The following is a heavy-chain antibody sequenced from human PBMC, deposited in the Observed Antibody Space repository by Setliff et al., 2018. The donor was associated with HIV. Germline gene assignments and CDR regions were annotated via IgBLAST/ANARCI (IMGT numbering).Heavy chain of an antibody. CDR2: ISGYNGNT. V-gene: IGHV1-18*04. CDR1: GYTFINFG. Sequence: GASVKVSCKASGYTFINFGITWVRQAPGQGLEWVGYISGYNGNTKYAQNVQGRVTMTTDTSTSTAYMELRSLRYDDTAVYYCASDPRSGYDSDTAMVTVYYYYMDVWGKGTTVTVSS. CDR3: ASDPRSGYDSDTAMVTVYYYYMDV. D-gene: IGHD5-18*01. J-gene: IGHJ6*03.